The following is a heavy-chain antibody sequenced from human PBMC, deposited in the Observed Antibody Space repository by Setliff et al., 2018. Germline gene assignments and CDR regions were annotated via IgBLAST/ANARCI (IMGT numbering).Heavy chain of an antibody. CDR3: ARVWFGNMDV. J-gene: IGHJ6*03. CDR2: IYHSGST. Sequence: SETLSLTCAVSGGSISSNKWWSWVRQPPGKGLEWIGEIYHSGSTNYNPSLKSRVTISVDKSKKQFSLKLNSMTAADTAVYYCARVWFGNMDVWGKGTPVTVSS. V-gene: IGHV4-4*02. D-gene: IGHD3-10*01. CDR1: GGSISSNKW.